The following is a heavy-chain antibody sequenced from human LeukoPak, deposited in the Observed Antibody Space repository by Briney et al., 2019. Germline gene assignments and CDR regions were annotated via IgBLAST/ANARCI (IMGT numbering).Heavy chain of an antibody. CDR1: GFSVTNYY. CDR2: IYSGGET. J-gene: IGHJ4*02. V-gene: IGHV3-66*01. Sequence: GGSLRLSCAASGFSVTNYYMSWVRRAPGKGLEWVSVIYSGGETFHADSVKGRFILSRDISKNTLYLQMNSLRVDDTAVYYCTRDPDGWGQGTLVTVSS. CDR3: TRDPDG.